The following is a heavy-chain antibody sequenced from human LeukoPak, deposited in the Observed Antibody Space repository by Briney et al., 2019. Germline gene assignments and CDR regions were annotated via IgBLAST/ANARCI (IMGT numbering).Heavy chain of an antibody. CDR2: ISAYNGNT. V-gene: IGHV1-18*01. CDR3: ASLSARLGY. CDR1: GGTFSSYA. Sequence: ASVKVSCKASGGTFSSYAISWVRQAPGQGLEWMGWISAYNGNTNYAQKLQGRVTMTTDTSTSTAYMELRSLRSDDTAVYYCASLSARLGYWGQGTLVTVSS. J-gene: IGHJ4*02. D-gene: IGHD6-6*01.